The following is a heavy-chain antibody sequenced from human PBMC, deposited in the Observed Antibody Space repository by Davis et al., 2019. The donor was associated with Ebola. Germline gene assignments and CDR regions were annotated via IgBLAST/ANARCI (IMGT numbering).Heavy chain of an antibody. D-gene: IGHD6-13*01. CDR1: GYTFTGYY. Sequence: ASVKVSCKASGYTFTGYYMHWVRQAPGQGLEWMGWINPNSGGTNYAQKFQGRVTMTRDTSISTAYMELSRLRSDDTAVYYCARVGSSSWYKYYYGMDVWGQGTTVTVSS. CDR3: ARVGSSSWYKYYYGMDV. V-gene: IGHV1-2*02. CDR2: INPNSGGT. J-gene: IGHJ6*02.